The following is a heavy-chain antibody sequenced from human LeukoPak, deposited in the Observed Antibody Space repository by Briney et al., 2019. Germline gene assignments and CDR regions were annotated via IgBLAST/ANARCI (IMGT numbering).Heavy chain of an antibody. D-gene: IGHD3-22*01. CDR1: GGSISSSSYY. CDR2: IYYSGST. J-gene: IGHJ4*02. V-gene: IGHV4-39*01. Sequence: SETLSLTCTVSGGSISSSSYYWGWIRQPPGKGLEWIGSIYYSGSTYYNPSLKSRVTISVDTSKNQFSLNLSSVTAADTAVYYCAHHYDSSGYGYFDYWGQGTLVTVSS. CDR3: AHHYDSSGYGYFDY.